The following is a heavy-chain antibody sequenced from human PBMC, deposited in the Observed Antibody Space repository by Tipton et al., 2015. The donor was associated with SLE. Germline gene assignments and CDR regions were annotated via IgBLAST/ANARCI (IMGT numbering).Heavy chain of an antibody. CDR2: ISSSGSTI. Sequence: GSLRLSCAASGFTFSSHAMSWVRQAPGKGLEWVSYISSSGSTIYYADSVKGRFTISRDNAKNSLYLQMNSLRAEDTAVYYCAREGITDYAMDVWGQGTTITVSS. V-gene: IGHV3-11*01. CDR1: GFTFSSHA. D-gene: IGHD1-14*01. J-gene: IGHJ6*02. CDR3: AREGITDYAMDV.